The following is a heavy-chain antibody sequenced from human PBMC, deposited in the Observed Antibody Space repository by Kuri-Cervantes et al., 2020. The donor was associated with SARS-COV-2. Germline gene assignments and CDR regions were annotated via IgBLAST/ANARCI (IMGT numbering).Heavy chain of an antibody. J-gene: IGHJ4*02. Sequence: GGSLRLSCVGTGFSFTDAWMSWVRQTPGKGLEWVGRFKSKAAGGTSVYAAPVQGRFTISRDDSRNTLYLQMNSLKTEDTGVYYCATGSTSGWYRRDFDFRGQGTLVTVSS. D-gene: IGHD6-19*01. CDR1: GFSFTDAW. CDR2: FKSKAAGGTS. CDR3: ATGSTSGWYRRDFDF. V-gene: IGHV3-15*01.